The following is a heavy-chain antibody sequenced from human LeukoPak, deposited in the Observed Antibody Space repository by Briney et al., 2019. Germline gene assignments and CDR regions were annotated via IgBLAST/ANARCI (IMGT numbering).Heavy chain of an antibody. Sequence: PSETLSLTCTVSGGSISSYYWSWIRQPPGKGLEWIGYIYYSGSTNYNPSLKSRVTISVDTSKNQFSLKLSSVTAADTAVYYCARGFMIAESSLVTGAFDIWGQGTMVTVSS. D-gene: IGHD3-22*01. J-gene: IGHJ3*02. V-gene: IGHV4-59*01. CDR2: IYYSGST. CDR1: GGSISSYY. CDR3: ARGFMIAESSLVTGAFDI.